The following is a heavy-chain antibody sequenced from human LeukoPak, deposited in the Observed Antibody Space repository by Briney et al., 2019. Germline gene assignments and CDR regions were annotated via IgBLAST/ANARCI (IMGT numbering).Heavy chain of an antibody. CDR3: ARGKAGLGYCSGGSCYSDYYYYYMDV. CDR2: IIPIFGTA. D-gene: IGHD2-15*01. J-gene: IGHJ6*03. CDR1: VGTFSSYA. Sequence: SVKVSCKASVGTFSSYAISWVRQAPGQGLEWMGGIIPIFGTANYAQKFQGRVTITADESTSTAYMELSSLRSEDTAVYYCARGKAGLGYCSGGSCYSDYYYYYMDVWGKGTTVTVSS. V-gene: IGHV1-69*01.